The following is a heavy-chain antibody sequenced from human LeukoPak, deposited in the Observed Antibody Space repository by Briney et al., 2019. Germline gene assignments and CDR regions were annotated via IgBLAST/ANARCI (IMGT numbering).Heavy chain of an antibody. CDR3: AGSTVTRLAEYFQH. Sequence: SVKVSCKASGGTFSSYAISWVRQAPGQGLEWMGGIIPIFGTASYAQKFQGRVTITADESTSTAYMELSSLRSEDTAVYYCAGSTVTRLAEYFQHWGQGTLVTVSS. D-gene: IGHD4-17*01. V-gene: IGHV1-69*13. J-gene: IGHJ1*01. CDR2: IIPIFGTA. CDR1: GGTFSSYA.